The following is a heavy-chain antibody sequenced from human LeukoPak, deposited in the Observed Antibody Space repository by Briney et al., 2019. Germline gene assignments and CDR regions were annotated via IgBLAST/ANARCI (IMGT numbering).Heavy chain of an antibody. CDR2: IRYDGSNK. J-gene: IGHJ4*02. CDR1: GFTFSSYD. D-gene: IGHD2-2*01. CDR3: AKVLGGYCRSTSCPPDY. V-gene: IGHV3-30*02. Sequence: GGSLRLSCAASGFTFSSYDMHWVRQAPGKGLEWVAYIRYDGSNKDYADSVKGRFTISRDNSKNTLYLQMNSLRAEDTGVYYCAKVLGGYCRSTSCPPDYWGQGTLVTVSS.